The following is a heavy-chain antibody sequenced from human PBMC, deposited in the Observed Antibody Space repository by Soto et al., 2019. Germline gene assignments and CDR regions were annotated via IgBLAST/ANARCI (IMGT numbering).Heavy chain of an antibody. J-gene: IGHJ4*02. D-gene: IGHD3-3*01. CDR3: AKDLRFLDITYFD. V-gene: IGHV3-23*01. CDR1: GFTFNSYA. Sequence: EVQLLESGGGLVQPGGSLRLSCAASGFTFNSYAMSWVRQAAGKGLEWVSAISGSGGNTYYADSVKGRFTISRDNSKKNLYLQMNRLRADDTAVYYCAKDLRFLDITYFDYRARESWSPSPQ. CDR2: ISGSGGNT.